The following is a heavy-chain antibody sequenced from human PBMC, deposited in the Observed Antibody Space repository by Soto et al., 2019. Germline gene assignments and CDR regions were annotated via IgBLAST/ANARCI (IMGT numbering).Heavy chain of an antibody. CDR1: GFTFSSYG. CDR3: ARGLFGVVIYYYYYMDV. D-gene: IGHD3-3*01. J-gene: IGHJ6*03. Sequence: GGSLRLSCAASGFTFSSYGMHWVRQAPGKGLEWVAVIWYDGSNKYYADSVKGRFTISRDNSKNQFSLKLSSVTAADTAVYYCARGLFGVVIYYYYYMDVWGKGTTVTVSS. CDR2: IWYDGSNK. V-gene: IGHV3-33*01.